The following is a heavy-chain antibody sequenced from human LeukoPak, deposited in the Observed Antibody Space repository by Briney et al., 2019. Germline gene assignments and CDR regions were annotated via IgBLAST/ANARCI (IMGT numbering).Heavy chain of an antibody. CDR3: ARKRAHRYCGGDCYSAEYFQH. V-gene: IGHV3-49*04. CDR2: IRSKAYGGTT. D-gene: IGHD2-21*02. CDR1: GFTFGDYA. J-gene: IGHJ1*01. Sequence: LPGGSLRLSCTASGFTFGDYAMSWVRQAPGKGLEWVGFIRSKAYGGTTEYAASVKGRFTISRDDSKSIAYLQMNSLKTEDTAVYYCARKRAHRYCGGDCYSAEYFQHWGQGTLVTVSS.